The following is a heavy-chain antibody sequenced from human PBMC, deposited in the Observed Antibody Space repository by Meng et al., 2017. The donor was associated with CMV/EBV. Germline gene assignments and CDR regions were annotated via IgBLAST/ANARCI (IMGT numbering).Heavy chain of an antibody. D-gene: IGHD1-14*01. V-gene: IGHV4-30-4*08. J-gene: IGHJ4*02. CDR3: ARVTSRVAGAFDY. CDR1: VGSTSSGDYY. Sequence: HVSLQVSGPGLVMPSQTLPLPCTLSVGSTSSGDYYWSWIRQPPGKGLEWIGYIYYSGSTYYNPSLKSRVTISVDTSKNQFSLKLSSVTAADTAVYYCARVTSRVAGAFDYWGQGTLVTVSS. CDR2: IYYSGST.